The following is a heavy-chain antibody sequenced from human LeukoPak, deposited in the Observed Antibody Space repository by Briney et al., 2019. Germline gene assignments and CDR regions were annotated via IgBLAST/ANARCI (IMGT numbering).Heavy chain of an antibody. CDR1: GGTFSSNA. Sequence: GSSVKVSCKASGGTFSSNAISWVRQAPGQGLEWMGGIIPIFGTANYAQKFQGRVTITADESTSTAYMELSSLRSEDTAVYYCARDRWGYSSYYYYMDVWGKGTTVTVSS. D-gene: IGHD6-13*01. J-gene: IGHJ6*03. V-gene: IGHV1-69*01. CDR2: IIPIFGTA. CDR3: ARDRWGYSSYYYYMDV.